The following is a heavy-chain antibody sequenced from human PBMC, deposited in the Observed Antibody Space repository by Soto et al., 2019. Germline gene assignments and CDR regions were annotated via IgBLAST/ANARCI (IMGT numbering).Heavy chain of an antibody. V-gene: IGHV3-30*18. CDR1: GFTFSSYG. Sequence: PWGSLRISCASSGFTFSSYGMPWVRQAPGKGLEWVAVISYDGSNKYYADSVKGRFTISRDNSKNTLYLQMNSLRAEDTAVYYCAKRGYARYNWFDPWGQGTMVTVSS. CDR2: ISYDGSNK. J-gene: IGHJ5*02. CDR3: AKRGYARYNWFDP. D-gene: IGHD2-2*01.